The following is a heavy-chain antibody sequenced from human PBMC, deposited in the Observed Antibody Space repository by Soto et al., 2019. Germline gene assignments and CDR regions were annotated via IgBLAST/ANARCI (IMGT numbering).Heavy chain of an antibody. CDR1: GGSFICYY. CDR3: ARRERYYGSPGWFDP. D-gene: IGHD3-10*01. CDR2: VYYNENT. V-gene: IGHV4-34*01. Sequence: SETLSLTCAGYGGSFICYYWGWIRQPPGKGLEWIGTVYYNENTYYNPSLKSRVTITVDTAKNQFSLNLRSVTAADTAMYFCARRERYYGSPGWFDPWGPGTLVTVSS. J-gene: IGHJ5*02.